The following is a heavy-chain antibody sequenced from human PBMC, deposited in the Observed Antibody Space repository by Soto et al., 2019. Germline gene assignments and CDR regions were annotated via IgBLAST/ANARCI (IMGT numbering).Heavy chain of an antibody. Sequence: QVQLVQSGAEVRKPGASLKVSCKASGYTFTDYYIHWVRQAPGQWLEWMGWLNPKSGGTSYAQKFRGRVTLASDTSTTTAYLDLSSLRSDDTAVYYCASWYYDTSGHEAFDVWGQGKMVTVSA. CDR3: ASWYYDTSGHEAFDV. J-gene: IGHJ3*01. D-gene: IGHD3-22*01. V-gene: IGHV1-2*02. CDR1: GYTFTDYY. CDR2: LNPKSGGT.